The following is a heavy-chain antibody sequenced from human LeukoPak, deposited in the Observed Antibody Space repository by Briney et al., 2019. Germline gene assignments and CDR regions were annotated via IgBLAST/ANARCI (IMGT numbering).Heavy chain of an antibody. V-gene: IGHV3-30*18. Sequence: GRSRRLSCAASGFTFSSYGMYWVRQAPGKGLWWVAVISYDGSNKYYADSVKGRFTISRDNSKSTLYLQMNSLRAEDTAVYYCAKGDVVVPGAAFDSYYYYYGMDVWGKGTTVTVSS. D-gene: IGHD2-2*01. CDR1: GFTFSSYG. CDR3: AKGDVVVPGAAFDSYYYYYGMDV. J-gene: IGHJ6*04. CDR2: ISYDGSNK.